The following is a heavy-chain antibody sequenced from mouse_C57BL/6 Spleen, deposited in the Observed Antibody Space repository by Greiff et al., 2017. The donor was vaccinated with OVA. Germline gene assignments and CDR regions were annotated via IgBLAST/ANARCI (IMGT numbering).Heavy chain of an antibody. CDR2: INPSNGGT. D-gene: IGHD2-1*01. J-gene: IGHJ4*01. CDR3: ARGRGNLYAMDY. Sequence: QVQLQQPGTELVKPGASVKLSCKASGYTFTSYWMHWVKQRPGQGLEWIGNINPSNGGTNYNEKFKSKATLTVDKSSSTAYMQLSSLTSEDSAVYDCARGRGNLYAMDYWGQGTSVTVSS. CDR1: GYTFTSYW. V-gene: IGHV1-53*01.